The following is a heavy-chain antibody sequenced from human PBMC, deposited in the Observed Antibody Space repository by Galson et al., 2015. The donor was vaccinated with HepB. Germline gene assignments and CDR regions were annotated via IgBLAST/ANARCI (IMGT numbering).Heavy chain of an antibody. J-gene: IGHJ4*02. V-gene: IGHV3-64D*06. Sequence: SLRLSCAASGFTFSSYAMHWVRQAPGKGLEYVSAISSNGGSTYYADSVKGRFTISRDNSKNTLYLQMSSLRAEDTAVYYCVKDMDFYDRSGYFRFQFESWGQGTLVTVSS. D-gene: IGHD3-22*01. CDR3: VKDMDFYDRSGYFRFQFES. CDR1: GFTFSSYA. CDR2: ISSNGGST.